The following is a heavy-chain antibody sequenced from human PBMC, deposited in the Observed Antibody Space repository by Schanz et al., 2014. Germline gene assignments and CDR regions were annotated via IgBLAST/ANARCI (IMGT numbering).Heavy chain of an antibody. J-gene: IGHJ4*02. CDR1: GFTFSSYS. CDR3: ARGTPFLCDY. CDR2: ISSTSTYL. V-gene: IGHV3-21*01. Sequence: VQLVESGGGVAQPGGSLRLSCAASGFTFSSYSMNWVRQAPGKGLEWVSSISSTSTYLYYADSVKGRFTISRDSARNSLYLQMSSLRAEDTAVYYCARGTPFLCDYWGQGTLVTVSS. D-gene: IGHD3-16*01.